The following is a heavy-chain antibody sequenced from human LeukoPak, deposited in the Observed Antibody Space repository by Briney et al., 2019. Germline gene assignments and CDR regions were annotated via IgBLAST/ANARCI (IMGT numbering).Heavy chain of an antibody. D-gene: IGHD6-13*01. Sequence: ASVKVSCKASGYTFTSYYMHWIRQAPGQGLEWMGIINPSGSSTNYAYKLKCIITITRDTATNTVHMQRTSPRAEETAVYYSALAAAGTAYFEYWGEGTLVSVSS. J-gene: IGHJ4*02. V-gene: IGHV1-46*04. CDR2: INPSGSST. CDR1: GYTFTSYY. CDR3: ALAAAGTAYFEY.